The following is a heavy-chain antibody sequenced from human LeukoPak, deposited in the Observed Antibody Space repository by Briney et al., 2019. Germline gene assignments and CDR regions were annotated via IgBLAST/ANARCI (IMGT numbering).Heavy chain of an antibody. V-gene: IGHV3-30*15. CDR1: GFAFSKYA. Sequence: GGSLRLSCAASGFAFSKYAMHWVAQPPGKGPECVTIISDDGRSNYADSVEGRFTISRDNSKNTLYLQMSSLRAEDTAVYYCASTSGYDFWDMGYWGQGTLVTVSS. CDR3: ASTSGYDFWDMGY. D-gene: IGHD5-12*01. J-gene: IGHJ4*02. CDR2: ISDDGRS.